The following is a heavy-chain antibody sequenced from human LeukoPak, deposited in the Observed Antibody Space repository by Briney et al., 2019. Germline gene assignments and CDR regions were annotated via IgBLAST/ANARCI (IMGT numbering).Heavy chain of an antibody. Sequence: ASVKVSCKVSGYTLTELSMHWVRQAPGKGLEWMGGFDPEDGETIYAQKFQGRVTMTEDTSTDTAHMELSSLRSEDTAVYYCAISPYYGSGSYTDYWGQGTLVTVSS. CDR1: GYTLTELS. J-gene: IGHJ4*02. CDR2: FDPEDGET. V-gene: IGHV1-24*01. CDR3: AISPYYGSGSYTDY. D-gene: IGHD3-10*01.